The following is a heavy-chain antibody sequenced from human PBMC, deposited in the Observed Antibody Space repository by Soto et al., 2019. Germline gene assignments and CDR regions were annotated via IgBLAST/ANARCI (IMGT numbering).Heavy chain of an antibody. J-gene: IGHJ4*02. CDR3: ATGRSAQYFDY. CDR1: GGTFSSHG. D-gene: IGHD1-26*01. CDR2: IMPTFGSA. V-gene: IGHV1-69*06. Sequence: GASVKVSCKASGGTFSSHGIAWVRQVPGQGLEWVGGIMPTFGSATYAPRFQGRVTISADKSTSTAYMELRSLRSEDTAVYYCATGRSAQYFDYWGQGTLVTVSS.